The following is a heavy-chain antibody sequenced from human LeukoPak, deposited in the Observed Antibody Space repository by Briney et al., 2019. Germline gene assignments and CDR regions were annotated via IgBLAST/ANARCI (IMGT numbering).Heavy chain of an antibody. J-gene: IGHJ4*02. CDR1: GYTFTSYG. D-gene: IGHD2-21*02. CDR2: ISAYNGNT. CDR3: ARAYLIGGDESSFDY. Sequence: ASVKVSCKASGYTFTSYGISWVRQAPGQGLEWMGWISAYNGNTNYAQKLQGRVTMTTDTSTSTAYMELRSLRSDDTAVYYCARAYLIGGDESSFDYWGQGTLVTVSS. V-gene: IGHV1-18*01.